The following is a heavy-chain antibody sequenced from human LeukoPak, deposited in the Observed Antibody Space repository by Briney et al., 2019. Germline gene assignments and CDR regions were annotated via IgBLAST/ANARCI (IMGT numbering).Heavy chain of an antibody. D-gene: IGHD3-16*02. CDR3: ARDKIREENYDYVWGSYRYTDAFDI. CDR1: GYTLTSYG. V-gene: IGHV1-18*01. J-gene: IGHJ3*02. Sequence: ASVKVSCKASGYTLTSYGISWVRQAPGQGLEWMGWISAYNGNTNYAQKLQGRVTMTTDTSTSTAYMELRSLRSDDTAVYYCARDKIREENYDYVWGSYRYTDAFDIWGQGTMVTVSS. CDR2: ISAYNGNT.